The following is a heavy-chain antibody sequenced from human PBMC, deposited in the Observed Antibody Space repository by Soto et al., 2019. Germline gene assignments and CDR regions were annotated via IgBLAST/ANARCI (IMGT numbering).Heavy chain of an antibody. CDR3: ARATCVVAY. J-gene: IGHJ4*02. D-gene: IGHD2-21*01. Sequence: EVQLVESGGDLVQPGGSLRLSCAASGFAFSGYWMSWVRQAPGKGLEGVANIKQDGSEKYYVDSVKGRFTISRDNAENSLYLQMNSLRDEDTAVYYCARATCVVAYWGQGTLVTVSS. CDR2: IKQDGSEK. CDR1: GFAFSGYW. V-gene: IGHV3-7*01.